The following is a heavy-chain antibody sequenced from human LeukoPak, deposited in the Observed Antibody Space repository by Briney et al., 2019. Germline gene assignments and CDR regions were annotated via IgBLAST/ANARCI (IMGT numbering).Heavy chain of an antibody. Sequence: ASEKVSCKASGYSFTSYDINWVRQATGQGLEWMGWMNPNSGDTGYAQKFQGRVTMTRNTSISTAYMELSSLRSEDTAVYYCARGYSYGYNDAFDIWGQGTMVTVSS. CDR3: ARGYSYGYNDAFDI. CDR1: GYSFTSYD. D-gene: IGHD5-18*01. V-gene: IGHV1-8*01. CDR2: MNPNSGDT. J-gene: IGHJ3*02.